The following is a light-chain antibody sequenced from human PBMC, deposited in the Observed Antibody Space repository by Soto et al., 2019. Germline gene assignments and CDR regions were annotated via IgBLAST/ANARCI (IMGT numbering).Light chain of an antibody. CDR3: CSYAGSSTNYV. V-gene: IGLV2-11*01. CDR1: NSDVGSYNS. J-gene: IGLJ1*01. CDR2: SVT. Sequence: QSALTQPRSVSGSPGQSVTISCSGTNSDVGSYNSVAWYQQKSGEAPKLLLYSVTKRPSGVPDRFSGSKSGNMASLIISGLQAEDEADYYCCSYAGSSTNYVFGTGTKVTVL.